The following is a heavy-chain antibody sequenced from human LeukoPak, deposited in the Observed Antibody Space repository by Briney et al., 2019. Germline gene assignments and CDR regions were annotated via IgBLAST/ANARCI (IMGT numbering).Heavy chain of an antibody. V-gene: IGHV3-48*03. CDR1: GFSFSSYE. Sequence: PGGSLRLSCSASGFSFSSYEMNWVRQAPGKGLEWISYITGSGDTIYYADSVKGRFTISRDNAKNSLYLQMNSLRAEDTAVYYCARVGPSAAAGGNYNWFDPWGQGTLVTVSS. CDR2: ITGSGDTI. J-gene: IGHJ5*02. CDR3: ARVGPSAAAGGNYNWFDP. D-gene: IGHD6-13*01.